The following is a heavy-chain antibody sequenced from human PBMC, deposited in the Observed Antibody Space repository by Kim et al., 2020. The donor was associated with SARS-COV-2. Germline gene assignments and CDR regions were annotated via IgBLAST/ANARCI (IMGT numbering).Heavy chain of an antibody. CDR3: AGQISAASWYYFDS. CDR2: IYPGDVDT. D-gene: IGHD2-8*02. V-gene: IGHV5-51*01. Sequence: GESLKISCKGSGYWFSDYWIAWVCQMPGKGLEWMGIIYPGDVDTRYNSSLQGQVTISADKSISTAYLQWSSLKASDTAMYYCAGQISAASWYYFDSWGQGALVIFPS. CDR1: GYWFSDYW. J-gene: IGHJ4*02.